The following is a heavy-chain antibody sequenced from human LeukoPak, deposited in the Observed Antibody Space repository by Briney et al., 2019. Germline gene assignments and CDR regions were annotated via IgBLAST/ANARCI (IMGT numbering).Heavy chain of an antibody. CDR3: AKVVPAYCSSTSCFDAFDI. J-gene: IGHJ3*02. D-gene: IGHD2-2*01. V-gene: IGHV3-30*02. CDR1: GFTFSSYG. Sequence: GGPLRLSCAASGFTFSSYGMHWVRQAPGKGLEWVAFIRYDGSNKYYADSVKGRFTISRDNSKNTLYLQMNSLRAEDTAVYYCAKVVPAYCSSTSCFDAFDIWGQGTMVTVSS. CDR2: IRYDGSNK.